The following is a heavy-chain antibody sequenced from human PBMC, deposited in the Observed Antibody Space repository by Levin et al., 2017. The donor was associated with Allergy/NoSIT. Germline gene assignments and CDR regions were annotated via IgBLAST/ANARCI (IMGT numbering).Heavy chain of an antibody. CDR1: GYTFTGYY. D-gene: IGHD6-13*01. Sequence: GESLKISCKASGYTFTGYYMHWVRQAPGQGLEWMGRINPNSGGTNYAQKFQGRVTMTRDTSISTAYMELSRLRSDDTAVYYCARDLKRAAAAKTTQIYYYYYMDVWGKGTTVTVSS. CDR2: INPNSGGT. CDR3: ARDLKRAAAAKTTQIYYYYYMDV. V-gene: IGHV1-2*06. J-gene: IGHJ6*03.